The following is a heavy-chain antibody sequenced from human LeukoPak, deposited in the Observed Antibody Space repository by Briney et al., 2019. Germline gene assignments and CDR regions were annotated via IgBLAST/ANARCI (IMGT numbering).Heavy chain of an antibody. D-gene: IGHD3-10*01. J-gene: IGHJ4*02. CDR2: MNPNSGNT. Sequence: ASVKVSCKASGYTFTSYDINWVRQATGQGLEWMGWMNPNSGNTGYAQKFQGRVTMTRNTSISTAYMELSSLRSEDTAVYYCARGLITMVRGVIAYAFDYWGQGTLVTVSS. CDR1: GYTFTSYD. CDR3: ARGLITMVRGVIAYAFDY. V-gene: IGHV1-8*01.